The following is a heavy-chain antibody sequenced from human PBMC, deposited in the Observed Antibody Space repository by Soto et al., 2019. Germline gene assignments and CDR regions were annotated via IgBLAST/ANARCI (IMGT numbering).Heavy chain of an antibody. J-gene: IGHJ4*02. CDR1: GGTFSSYA. Sequence: GASVKVSCKASGGTFSSYAISWVRQAPGQGLEWMGGIIPIFGTANYAQKFQGRVTITADESTSTAYMELSSLRSEDTAVYYCAKEGYYDSSGYPYYFDYWGQGTLVTVSS. D-gene: IGHD3-22*01. V-gene: IGHV1-69*13. CDR2: IIPIFGTA. CDR3: AKEGYYDSSGYPYYFDY.